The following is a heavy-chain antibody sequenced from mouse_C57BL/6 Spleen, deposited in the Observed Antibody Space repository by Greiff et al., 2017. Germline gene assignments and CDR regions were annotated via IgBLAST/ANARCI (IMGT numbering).Heavy chain of an antibody. D-gene: IGHD1-1*01. Sequence: QVQLQQPGAELVKPGASVKLSCKASGYTFTSYWMQWVKQRPGQGLEWIGEIDPSDSYTNYNQKFKGKATLTVDTTSSTAYMQLSSLTSEDAAVYYWARRDYYGSSFDYWGQGTTLTVSS. CDR3: ARRDYYGSSFDY. J-gene: IGHJ2*01. CDR2: IDPSDSYT. CDR1: GYTFTSYW. V-gene: IGHV1-50*01.